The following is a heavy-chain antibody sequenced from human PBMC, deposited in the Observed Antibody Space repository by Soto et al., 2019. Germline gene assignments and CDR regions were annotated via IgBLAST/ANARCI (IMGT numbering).Heavy chain of an antibody. D-gene: IGHD3-22*01. CDR3: VKGEYYYDSSGYYPFDY. CDR1: GFTFSSYG. Sequence: GGSLRLSCAASGFTFSSYGMHWVRQAPGKGLEYVSSISTNGGSTDYADSVKGRFTISRDNSKNTVYLQMSSLRVEDTAVYYCVKGEYYYDSSGYYPFDYWGQGTLVTVSS. V-gene: IGHV3-64D*06. J-gene: IGHJ4*02. CDR2: ISTNGGST.